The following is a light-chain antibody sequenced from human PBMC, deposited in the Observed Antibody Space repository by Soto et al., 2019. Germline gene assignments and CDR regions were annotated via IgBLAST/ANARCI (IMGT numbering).Light chain of an antibody. V-gene: IGKV3-15*01. CDR3: QQYNDWPQT. CDR2: GAS. J-gene: IGKJ1*01. CDR1: QRIGSN. Sequence: IVLTQSQVTLSVCPGERPALSCTASQRIGSNLAWYQQKPGQAPRLLIYGASTRATGIPDTFSGTGSATAFTLTISSLQSDDVAVYYCQQYNDWPQTFGQGTKVDIK.